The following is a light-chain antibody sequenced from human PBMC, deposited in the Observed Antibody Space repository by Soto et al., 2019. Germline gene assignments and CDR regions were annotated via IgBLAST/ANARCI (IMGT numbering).Light chain of an antibody. V-gene: IGKV3-20*01. CDR1: QSVTSGY. CDR3: QQYNNWPRT. Sequence: EIVLTQSPGTLSLSPGERATLSCRASQSVTSGYLAWYQQQPNQAPRLLIYGASYRATDIPDRFSGGGSGTDFTLTISSLQSEDFAVYYCQQYNNWPRTFGQGTKVEIK. J-gene: IGKJ1*01. CDR2: GAS.